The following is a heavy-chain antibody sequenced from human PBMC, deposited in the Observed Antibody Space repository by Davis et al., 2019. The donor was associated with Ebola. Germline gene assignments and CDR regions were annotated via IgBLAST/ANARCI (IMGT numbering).Heavy chain of an antibody. CDR3: ARARAYCSGGSCYQLDFDY. D-gene: IGHD2-15*01. V-gene: IGHV3-7*01. Sequence: GESLKISCAASGFTFSSYWMSWVRQAPGKGLEWVANIKQDGSEKYYVDSVKGRFTISRDNAKNSLYLQMNSLRAEDTAVYYCARARAYCSGGSCYQLDFDYWGQGTLVTVSS. CDR2: IKQDGSEK. J-gene: IGHJ4*02. CDR1: GFTFSSYW.